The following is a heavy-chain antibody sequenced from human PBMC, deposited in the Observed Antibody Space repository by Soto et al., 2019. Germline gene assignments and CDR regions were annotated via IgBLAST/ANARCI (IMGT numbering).Heavy chain of an antibody. D-gene: IGHD5-18*01. CDR3: AHRPRGYSNDIDY. J-gene: IGHJ4*02. CDR2: LYWDDDE. Sequence: QITLKESGPTLVKPTQTLTLTCTFSGFSLSTRGVGVGWIRQPPGKALEWLALLYWDDDEGYSPSMKSRLTINKDTSKNQVVLTVTNMDPVDTATYYCAHRPRGYSNDIDYWGQGTLVTVSP. V-gene: IGHV2-5*02. CDR1: GFSLSTRGVG.